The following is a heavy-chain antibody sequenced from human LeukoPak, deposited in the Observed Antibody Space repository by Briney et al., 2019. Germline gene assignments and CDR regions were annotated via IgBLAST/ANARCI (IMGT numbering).Heavy chain of an antibody. J-gene: IGHJ6*02. Sequence: SDTVSCRDCRGTFSNNAMSWAGQAPGKGIEWMGRIIPIFGIANYAQKFQGRVTITADKSTSTAYMELSSLRSEDTAVYYCARERVDIVATMFYGMDVWGQGTTVTVSS. CDR2: IIPIFGIA. CDR1: RGTFSNNA. CDR3: ARERVDIVATMFYGMDV. D-gene: IGHD5-12*01. V-gene: IGHV1-69*04.